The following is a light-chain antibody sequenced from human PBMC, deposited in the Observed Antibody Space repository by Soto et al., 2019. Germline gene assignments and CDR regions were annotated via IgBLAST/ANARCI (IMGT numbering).Light chain of an antibody. CDR2: VNSDGSH. Sequence: QLVLAQSPSDSASLGSSVTLTCTLRRGHTNNAIAWHQKQPEKGPRFLMKVNSDGSHIKGDGIPDRFSGSGSGAVRHLTISSLQSEDEGDYYCQTWGTGFTWVFGRGTKLTVL. CDR1: RGHTNNA. J-gene: IGLJ3*02. CDR3: QTWGTGFTWV. V-gene: IGLV4-69*01.